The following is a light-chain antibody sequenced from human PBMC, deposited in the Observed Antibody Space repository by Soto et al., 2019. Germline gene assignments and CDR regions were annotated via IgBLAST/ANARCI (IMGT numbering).Light chain of an antibody. CDR2: AAS. Sequence: IQMTQSPSSLSASVGDRVAITCRASRGINNYLNWYQQKGGKAPNLLIYAASNVPTGVPSRFNASGSGTDFTLTISGLQPEDVATYFRQQSYNTPLTFGGGTKVEIK. J-gene: IGKJ4*01. CDR3: QQSYNTPLT. CDR1: RGINNY. V-gene: IGKV1-39*01.